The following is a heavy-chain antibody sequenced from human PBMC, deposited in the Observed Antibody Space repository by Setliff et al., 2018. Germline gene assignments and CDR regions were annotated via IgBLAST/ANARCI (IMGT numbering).Heavy chain of an antibody. J-gene: IGHJ5*02. V-gene: IGHV4-39*07. CDR1: GGSISSSSYY. D-gene: IGHD3-3*01. Sequence: SETLSLTCAVSGGSISSSSYYWGWIRQPPGKGLEWIGSIYYSGSTYYNPSLKSRVTISVDTSKNQFSLKMTSMTAADTAVYYCARASWYYDFWSGSEGSGWFDPWGQGTLVTVSS. CDR3: ARASWYYDFWSGSEGSGWFDP. CDR2: IYYSGST.